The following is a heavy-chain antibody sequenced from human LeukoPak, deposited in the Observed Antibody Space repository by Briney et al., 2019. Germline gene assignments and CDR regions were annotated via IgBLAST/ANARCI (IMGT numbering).Heavy chain of an antibody. V-gene: IGHV4-4*07. CDR2: IGTSGNT. Sequence: PSETLSLTCTVSGGSIGSYYWSWIRQPAGKGLEWIGRIGTSGNTNYKPSLKSRVTMSVDTSKNQFSLKLSSVTAADTAVYYCARVSSSWYQDWYFDLWGRGTLVTVSS. D-gene: IGHD6-13*01. CDR3: ARVSSSWYQDWYFDL. J-gene: IGHJ2*01. CDR1: GGSIGSYY.